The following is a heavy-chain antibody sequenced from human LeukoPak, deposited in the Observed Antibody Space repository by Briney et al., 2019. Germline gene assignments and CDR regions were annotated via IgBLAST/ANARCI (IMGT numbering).Heavy chain of an antibody. CDR1: GGSISTSNYY. J-gene: IGHJ3*02. CDR2: IFYSGST. D-gene: IGHD3-10*01. Sequence: SETLSLTCTVSGGSISTSNYYWGWIRQPPGKGLEWIGNIFYSGSTYYSPSLKSRVTISLDTSRNQFSLKLNSVTAADTAVYYCAKSNGYGLVDIGGQGTMVTVSS. V-gene: IGHV4-39*07. CDR3: AKSNGYGLVDI.